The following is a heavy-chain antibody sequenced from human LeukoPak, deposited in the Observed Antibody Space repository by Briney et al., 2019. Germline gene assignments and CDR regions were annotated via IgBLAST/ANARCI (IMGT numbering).Heavy chain of an antibody. CDR2: INHSGST. CDR3: AREAPFPRDWFDP. CDR1: GGSISSGGYY. D-gene: IGHD2/OR15-2a*01. V-gene: IGHV4-34*01. J-gene: IGHJ5*02. Sequence: TSETLSLTCAVSGGSISSGGYYWSWIRQPPGKGLEWIGEINHSGSTNYNPSLKSRVTISVDTSKNQFSLKLSSVTAADTAVYYCAREAPFPRDWFDPWGQGTLVTVSS.